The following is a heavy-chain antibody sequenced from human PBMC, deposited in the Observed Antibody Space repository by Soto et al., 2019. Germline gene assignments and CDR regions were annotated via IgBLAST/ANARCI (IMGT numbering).Heavy chain of an antibody. CDR2: ISSRSSYI. V-gene: IGHV3-21*01. Sequence: EVQLVESGGGLVKPGGSLRLSCAASGFTLSRYTMNWVRQAPGKGLEWVSSISSRSSYIHYADSVKGRFTISRDNAKNSLYLQMNSLSAEDTAVYYCARERGIVASPDNYMDVWGKGTTVTVSS. D-gene: IGHD6-13*01. CDR3: ARERGIVASPDNYMDV. J-gene: IGHJ6*03. CDR1: GFTLSRYT.